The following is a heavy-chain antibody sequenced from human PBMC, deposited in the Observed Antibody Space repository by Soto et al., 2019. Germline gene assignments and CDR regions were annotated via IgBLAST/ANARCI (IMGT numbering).Heavy chain of an antibody. D-gene: IGHD2-8*01. CDR1: GGSITSNW. J-gene: IGHJ5*01. V-gene: IGHV4-4*02. CDR3: VNHDLYRFDS. Sequence: QVQLQESGPGLVKPSETLSLTCAVSGGSITSNWWSWVRQPPGKGLEWIGEMHHSGSANYKSSLTPXAXMXXDKSKNEFSLKLTSVTAADTAVYYCVNHDLYRFDSWGQGTLVTVSS. CDR2: MHHSGSA.